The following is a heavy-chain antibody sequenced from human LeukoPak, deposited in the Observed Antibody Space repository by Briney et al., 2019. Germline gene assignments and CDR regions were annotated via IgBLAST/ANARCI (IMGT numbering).Heavy chain of an antibody. CDR1: GGSISSSSYY. CDR3: ARRLSSIAARGYYYYMDV. Sequence: SETLSLTCTVSGGSISSSSYYWGWIRQPPGKGLEWIGSIYYSGSTYYNPSLKSRVTISVDTSKNQFSLKRSSVTAADTAVYYCARRLSSIAARGYYYYMDVWGKGTTVTVSS. V-gene: IGHV4-39*01. D-gene: IGHD6-6*01. CDR2: IYYSGST. J-gene: IGHJ6*03.